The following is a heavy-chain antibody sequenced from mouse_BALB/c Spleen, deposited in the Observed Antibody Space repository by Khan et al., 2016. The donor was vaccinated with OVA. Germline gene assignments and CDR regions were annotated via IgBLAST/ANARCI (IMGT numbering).Heavy chain of an antibody. V-gene: IGHV3-2*02. Sequence: EVQLQESGPGLVKPSQSLSLTCTVTGYSITSDYAWNWIRQFPGNKLEWMGHISYSGRTSYNPSLKSRISITRDTSKNQFFLQLNSVTTEDTATDYCARSVTITTVVATDFDYWGQGTTLTVSS. D-gene: IGHD1-1*01. CDR3: ARSVTITTVVATDFDY. J-gene: IGHJ2*01. CDR1: GYSITSDYA. CDR2: ISYSGRT.